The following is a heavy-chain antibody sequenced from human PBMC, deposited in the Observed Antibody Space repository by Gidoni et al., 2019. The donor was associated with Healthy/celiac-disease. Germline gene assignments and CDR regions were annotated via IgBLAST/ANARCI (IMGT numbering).Heavy chain of an antibody. CDR1: GGTFSSYA. Sequence: QVQLVQSGAEVKKPGSSVTVSCKASGGTFSSYAISWVRQAPGQGLEWMGGIIPIFGTANYAQKFQGRVTMTADESTSTAYMELSSLRSEDTAVYYCARGLDSSSWYYFDYWGQGTLVTVSS. CDR2: IIPIFGTA. J-gene: IGHJ4*02. V-gene: IGHV1-69*01. CDR3: ARGLDSSSWYYFDY. D-gene: IGHD6-13*01.